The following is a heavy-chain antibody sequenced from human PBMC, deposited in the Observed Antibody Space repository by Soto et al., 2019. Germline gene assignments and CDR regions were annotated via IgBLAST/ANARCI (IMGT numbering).Heavy chain of an antibody. CDR2: INHSGST. V-gene: IGHV4-34*01. CDR3: ARQRIISMVRGVTLYYYYYGMDV. CDR1: GGSFSGYY. D-gene: IGHD3-10*01. J-gene: IGHJ6*02. Sequence: SETLSLTCAVYGGSFSGYYWSWIRQPPGKGLEWIGEINHSGSTNYNPSLKSRVTISVDTSKNQFSLKLSSVTAADAAVYYCARQRIISMVRGVTLYYYYYGMDVWGQGTTVTVSS.